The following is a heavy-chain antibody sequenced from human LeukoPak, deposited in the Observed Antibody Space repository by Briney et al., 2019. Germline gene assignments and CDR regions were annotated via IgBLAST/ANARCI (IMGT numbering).Heavy chain of an antibody. CDR1: GGTFSSYA. J-gene: IGHJ6*02. Sequence: ASVKVSCKASGGTFSSYAISWVRQAPGQGLEWMGGIIPIFGTANYAQKFQGRVTITADESTSTAYMKLSSLRSEDTAVYYCARGYGKFLRKSYGMDVWGQGTTVTVSS. V-gene: IGHV1-69*13. CDR2: IIPIFGTA. CDR3: ARGYGKFLRKSYGMDV. D-gene: IGHD1-14*01.